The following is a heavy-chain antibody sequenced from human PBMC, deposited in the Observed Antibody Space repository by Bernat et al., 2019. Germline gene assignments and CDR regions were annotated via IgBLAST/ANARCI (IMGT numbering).Heavy chain of an antibody. CDR1: GFTFSSYS. V-gene: IGHV3-48*01. J-gene: IGHJ4*02. D-gene: IGHD3-9*01. Sequence: EVQLVESGGGLVQPGGSLRLSCAASGFTFSSYSMNWVRQAPGKGLEWVSYISSSSSTIYYADSVKGRFTISRDNAKNSLYLQMNSLRAEDTAVYYCARGPILTDYYFDYWGQGTLVTVSS. CDR3: ARGPILTDYYFDY. CDR2: ISSSSSTI.